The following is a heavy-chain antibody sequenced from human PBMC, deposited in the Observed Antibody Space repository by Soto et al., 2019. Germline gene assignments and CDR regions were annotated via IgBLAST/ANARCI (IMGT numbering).Heavy chain of an antibody. D-gene: IGHD2-15*01. CDR3: ARVVYGYCLGGSYPLAFDY. CDR1: GYSFTSYG. V-gene: IGHV1-18*01. Sequence: ASVKVSCKASGYSFTSYGISWVRQATGQGLEGMGWIRSHNGNTNYAQKFKGRVTMTTDTSTSTAYMELRSLTSDGTAVIYCARVVYGYCLGGSYPLAFDYWGQGTLVTVSS. CDR2: IRSHNGNT. J-gene: IGHJ4*02.